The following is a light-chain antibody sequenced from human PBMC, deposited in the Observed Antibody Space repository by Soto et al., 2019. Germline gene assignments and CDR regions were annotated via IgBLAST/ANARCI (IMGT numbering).Light chain of an antibody. J-gene: IGKJ4*01. V-gene: IGKV4-1*01. Sequence: DIVMTQSPDSLAVSLGERATINCKCSQSVLSSSNNKNYLSWHQQKPGQPPRLLIYWASTRESGVPDRFSGSGSGTDFTLTISSLQAEDVAAYYCQQYYSAPLTFGGGTKVDIK. CDR2: WAS. CDR1: QSVLSSSNNKNY. CDR3: QQYYSAPLT.